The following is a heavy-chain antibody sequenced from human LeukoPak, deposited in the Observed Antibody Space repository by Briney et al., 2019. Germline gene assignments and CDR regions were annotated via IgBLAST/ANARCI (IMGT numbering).Heavy chain of an antibody. Sequence: SETLSLTCTVSGGSVSSSNYYWSWIRQPPGKGPEWIGYIYYSGRTNYNPSLKSRVTMSVDTSNNQFSLKLSSVTAADTAVYYCARDRYYEGGANHWFDPWGQGILVTVSS. V-gene: IGHV4-61*01. CDR3: ARDRYYEGGANHWFDP. D-gene: IGHD3-22*01. CDR2: IYYSGRT. CDR1: GGSVSSSNYY. J-gene: IGHJ5*02.